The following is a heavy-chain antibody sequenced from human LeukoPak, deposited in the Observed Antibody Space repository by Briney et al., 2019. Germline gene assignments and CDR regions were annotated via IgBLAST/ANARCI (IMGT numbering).Heavy chain of an antibody. D-gene: IGHD3-3*01. CDR1: GFTFSSYA. CDR2: ISGSGGST. CDR3: AKDLGYYDFWSGFDY. V-gene: IGHV3-23*01. Sequence: GGSLRLSCAASGFTFSSYAMSWVRQAPGKGLEWVSAISGSGGSTYYADSVKGRFTISRDNSKNTLYLQMNSLRAEDTAVYYCAKDLGYYDFWSGFDYWGQGTLVTVSS. J-gene: IGHJ4*02.